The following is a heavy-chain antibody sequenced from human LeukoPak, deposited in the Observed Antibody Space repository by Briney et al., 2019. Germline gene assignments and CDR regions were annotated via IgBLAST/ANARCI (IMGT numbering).Heavy chain of an antibody. D-gene: IGHD4-23*01. CDR2: IKQDGSEK. Sequence: GGSLRLSCAASGFTFSSSWMSLGRQAPGKGLEWVANIKQDGSEKYYVDSVKGRFTISRDNAKNSLYLQMNSLRAEDTAVYYCARAGVRWPDAFDIWGQGTMVTVSS. V-gene: IGHV3-7*01. CDR1: GFTFSSSW. J-gene: IGHJ3*02. CDR3: ARAGVRWPDAFDI.